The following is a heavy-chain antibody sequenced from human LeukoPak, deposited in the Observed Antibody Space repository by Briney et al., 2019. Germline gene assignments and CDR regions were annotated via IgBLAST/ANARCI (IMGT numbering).Heavy chain of an antibody. CDR3: ARPRLPGATFDY. J-gene: IGHJ4*02. CDR1: GGSFSGYY. CDR2: INHSGST. V-gene: IGHV4-34*01. D-gene: IGHD5-12*01. Sequence: SETLSLTCAVYGGSFSGYYWSWIRQPPGKGLEWIGEINHSGSTNYNPSLKSRVTISVDTSKNQFSLKLSSVTAADTAVYYCARPRLPGATFDYWGQGTLVTVSS.